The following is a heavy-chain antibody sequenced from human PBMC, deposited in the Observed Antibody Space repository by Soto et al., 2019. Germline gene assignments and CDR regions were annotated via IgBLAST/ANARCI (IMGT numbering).Heavy chain of an antibody. CDR3: ARDERIGSSSSGFDY. V-gene: IGHV1-69*13. CDR1: GGTFSSYA. Sequence: SVKVSCKASGGTFSSYAISWVRQAPGQGLEWMGGIIPIFGTANYAQKFQGRVTITADESTSTAYMELSSLRSEDTAVYYCARDERIGSSSSGFDYWGQGTLVTVSS. D-gene: IGHD6-6*01. J-gene: IGHJ4*02. CDR2: IIPIFGTA.